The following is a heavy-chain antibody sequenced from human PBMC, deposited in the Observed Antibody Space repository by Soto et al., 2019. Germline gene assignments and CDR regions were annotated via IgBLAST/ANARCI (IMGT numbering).Heavy chain of an antibody. V-gene: IGHV3-23*01. Sequence: GALRLSCAASGFTFSSYAMSWVRQAPGKGLEWVSAISGSGGSTYYADSVKGRFTISRDNSKNTRYLQMNSLRAEDTAVYYCADGVSAAAGTSPFDYWGQGTLVTVSS. CDR2: ISGSGGST. CDR3: ADGVSAAAGTSPFDY. D-gene: IGHD6-13*01. CDR1: GFTFSSYA. J-gene: IGHJ4*02.